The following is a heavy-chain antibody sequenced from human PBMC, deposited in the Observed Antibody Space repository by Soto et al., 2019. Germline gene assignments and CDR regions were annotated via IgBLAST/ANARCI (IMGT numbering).Heavy chain of an antibody. CDR2: VYTTGST. Sequence: QVQLQESGPGLVRPSETLSLTCTVTGGSINTYYWSWIRQSAGKGLEWIGRVYTTGSTNYNPSLKSRVTISVDTSRNQFSLSLRSVTAADTAVYYCAREFNFIFDDFADMRWNFDPWGQGTLVTVSS. D-gene: IGHD3-3*02. CDR3: AREFNFIFDDFADMRWNFDP. J-gene: IGHJ5*02. V-gene: IGHV4-4*07. CDR1: GGSINTYY.